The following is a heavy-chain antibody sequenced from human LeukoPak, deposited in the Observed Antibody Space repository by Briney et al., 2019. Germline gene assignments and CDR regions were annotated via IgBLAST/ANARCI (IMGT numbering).Heavy chain of an antibody. Sequence: GRSLRLSCAASGFTFSSYAMHWVRQAPGKGLEWVAVILYDGSNKYYADSVKGRFTISRDNSKNTLYLQMNSLRAEDTAVYYCARDSAYYYGSGSYYNYWGQGTLVTVSS. CDR1: GFTFSSYA. CDR3: ARDSAYYYGSGSYYNY. J-gene: IGHJ4*02. CDR2: ILYDGSNK. V-gene: IGHV3-30*04. D-gene: IGHD3-10*01.